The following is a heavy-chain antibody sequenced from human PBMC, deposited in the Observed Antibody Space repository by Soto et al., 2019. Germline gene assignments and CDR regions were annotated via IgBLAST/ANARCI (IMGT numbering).Heavy chain of an antibody. CDR2: IYHSGST. D-gene: IGHD2-15*01. CDR3: ARRVVVAATRVDWFGP. J-gene: IGHJ5*02. Sequence: SLTCPVSGGSISSGSYYWSWFRQPPGQGLEWIGYIYHSGSTYYNPSLKSRVTISVDTSKNQFSLKLSSVTAADTAVYYCARRVVVAATRVDWFGPWGQGTLVTVSS. V-gene: IGHV4-30-4*01. CDR1: GGSISSGSYY.